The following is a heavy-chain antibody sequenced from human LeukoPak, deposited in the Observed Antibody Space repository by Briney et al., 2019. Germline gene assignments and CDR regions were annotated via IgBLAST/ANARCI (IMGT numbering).Heavy chain of an antibody. V-gene: IGHV1-2*02. Sequence: GASVKVSCKASGYTFTGYYMHWVRQAPGQGLEWMGWINPNSGGTNYAQKFQGRVTMTRDTSISTACMELSRLRSDDTAVYYCARVASSSWPPVVGFYYYYYYGMDVWGQGTTVTVSS. J-gene: IGHJ6*02. CDR1: GYTFTGYY. CDR3: ARVASSSWPPVVGFYYYYYYGMDV. D-gene: IGHD6-13*01. CDR2: INPNSGGT.